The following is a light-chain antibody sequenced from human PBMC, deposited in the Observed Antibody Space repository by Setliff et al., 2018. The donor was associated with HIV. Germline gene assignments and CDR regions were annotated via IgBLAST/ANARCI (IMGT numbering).Light chain of an antibody. CDR3: YSFAGSVFV. CDR2: DVT. V-gene: IGLV2-11*01. J-gene: IGLJ1*01. Sequence: QSALTQPRPVSGSPGQSVTISCTGANSGFGYVSWYQQDPGKAPKLIIYDVTKRPSGVPDRFSGSKSGNTASLTISGLQAEDEGDYYCYSFAGSVFVFGTGTKVTVL. CDR1: NSGFGY.